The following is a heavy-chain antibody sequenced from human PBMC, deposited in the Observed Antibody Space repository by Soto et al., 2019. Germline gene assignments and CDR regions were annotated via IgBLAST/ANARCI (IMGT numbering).Heavy chain of an antibody. D-gene: IGHD3-3*01. CDR2: LYIGGST. Sequence: GGSLRLSCAASGFTVSNNYMTWVRQAPGKGLEWVSVLYIGGSTYYADSVKGRFTISRDDSKDTLYLEMSSLRADDTAVYYCARDQLDRLKPRETRYFDFWGQGTLVTVSS. CDR1: GFTVSNNY. CDR3: ARDQLDRLKPRETRYFDF. V-gene: IGHV3-53*01. J-gene: IGHJ4*02.